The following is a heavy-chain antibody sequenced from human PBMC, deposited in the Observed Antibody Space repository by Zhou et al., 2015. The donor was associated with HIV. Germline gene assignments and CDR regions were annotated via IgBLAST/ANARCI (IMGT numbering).Heavy chain of an antibody. J-gene: IGHJ2*01. CDR1: GGTLLSSS. V-gene: IGHV1-69*06. CDR3: ARDRGAARPGWRYFDL. D-gene: IGHD6-6*01. Sequence: QVQLVQSGAEVKKPGSSVKVSCEASGGTLLSSSVSWVRQAPGQGLEWMGGIIPVFNTPHYAQTFQGRVTITADKSTSTAYMELRSLKSEDTAVYYCARDRGAARPGWRYFDLWGRGTLVTVSS. CDR2: IIPVFNTP.